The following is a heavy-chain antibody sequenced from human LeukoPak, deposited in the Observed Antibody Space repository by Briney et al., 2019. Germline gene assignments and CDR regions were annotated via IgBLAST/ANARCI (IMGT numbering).Heavy chain of an antibody. V-gene: IGHV3-53*04. Sequence: GGSLRLSCAASGFTVSSNYMTWVRQAPGKGLEWVSLIYSAGGTYYTDSVKGRFTISRHSSKNTLYLQMSSLRGEDTAVYYCARFLGRITISGVVPYGMDVWGQGTTVTVSS. J-gene: IGHJ6*02. D-gene: IGHD3-3*01. CDR1: GFTVSSNY. CDR3: ARFLGRITISGVVPYGMDV. CDR2: IYSAGGT.